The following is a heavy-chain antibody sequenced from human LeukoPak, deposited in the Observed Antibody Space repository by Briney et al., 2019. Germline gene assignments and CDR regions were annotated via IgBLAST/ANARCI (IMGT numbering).Heavy chain of an antibody. CDR3: AKGNDYGDYFYYYYYMDV. J-gene: IGHJ6*03. Sequence: PGRSLRLSCAASGFTFDDYAMHWVRQAPGKGLEWVSGISWYSGSIGYADSVKGRFTISRDNAKNSLYLQMNSLRAEDTALYYCAKGNDYGDYFYYYYYMDVWGKGTTVTVSS. CDR2: ISWYSGSI. D-gene: IGHD4-17*01. CDR1: GFTFDDYA. V-gene: IGHV3-9*01.